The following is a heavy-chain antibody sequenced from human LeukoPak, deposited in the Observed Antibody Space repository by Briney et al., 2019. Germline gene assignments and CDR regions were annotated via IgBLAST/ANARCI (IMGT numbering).Heavy chain of an antibody. J-gene: IGHJ4*02. Sequence: SETLSLTCAVYGGSFSGYYWSWIRQPPGKGLEWIGEINHSGSTNYNPSLKSRVTISVDTSKNQFSLKLSSVTAADTAVYYCARGYYYGSGIIDYWGQGTLVTVSS. V-gene: IGHV4-34*01. CDR1: GGSFSGYY. D-gene: IGHD3-10*01. CDR2: INHSGST. CDR3: ARGYYYGSGIIDY.